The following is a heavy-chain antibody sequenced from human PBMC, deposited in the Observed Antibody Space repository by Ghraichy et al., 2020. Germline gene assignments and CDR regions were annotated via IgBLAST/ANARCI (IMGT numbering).Heavy chain of an antibody. J-gene: IGHJ6*03. CDR2: LFPSGST. CDR3: ARVVDHHVVLTGAFHYYMDV. V-gene: IGHV4-59*01. D-gene: IGHD3-9*01. CDR1: GGSISSFY. Sequence: SETLSLTCSVSGGSISSFYWSWIRQPPGKGLEWIGFLFPSGSTNYSPSLKSRVTMSLDTSKNRFSLRMRSVTAADTATYYCARVVDHHVVLTGAFHYYMDVWGKGTTVTVSS.